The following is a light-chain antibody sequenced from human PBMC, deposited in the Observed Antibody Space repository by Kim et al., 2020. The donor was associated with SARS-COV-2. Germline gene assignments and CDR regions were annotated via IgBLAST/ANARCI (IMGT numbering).Light chain of an antibody. J-gene: IGLJ2*01. V-gene: IGLV3-25*03. Sequence: VSPGRTARIPCSGDALPKLYAYWYQQKPGQAPVLVIYKDSERPSGIPERFSGSSSGTTVTLTISGVQAEDEADYYCQSADTSGTGVFGGGTQLTVL. CDR1: ALPKLY. CDR3: QSADTSGTGV. CDR2: KDS.